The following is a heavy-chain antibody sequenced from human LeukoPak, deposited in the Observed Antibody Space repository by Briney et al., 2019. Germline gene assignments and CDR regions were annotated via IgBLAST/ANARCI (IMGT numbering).Heavy chain of an antibody. V-gene: IGHV3-21*01. CDR2: ISSSSSYI. J-gene: IGHJ4*02. Sequence: GGSLRLSCAASGFTFSSYSMNWVRQAPGKGLEWVSSISSSSSYIYYADSVKGRFTISRDNAKNSLYLQMNSLRAEDTAVYYCAREYSSSSNHFDYWAREPWSPSPQ. CDR1: GFTFSSYS. CDR3: AREYSSSSNHFDY. D-gene: IGHD6-6*01.